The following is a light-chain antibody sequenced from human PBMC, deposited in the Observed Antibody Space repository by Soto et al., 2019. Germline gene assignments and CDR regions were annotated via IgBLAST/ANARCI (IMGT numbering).Light chain of an antibody. CDR2: DAS. J-gene: IGKJ4*01. Sequence: DIQMTQSPSTLSASVGDRVTITCRASQSISTWLAWYQQKPGKAPNLLIYDASSLESGVPSRFSGSGSVTEFTLTISSLQPDDFATYYCQQYNGYPLTFGGGTKVEIK. CDR3: QQYNGYPLT. V-gene: IGKV1-5*01. CDR1: QSISTW.